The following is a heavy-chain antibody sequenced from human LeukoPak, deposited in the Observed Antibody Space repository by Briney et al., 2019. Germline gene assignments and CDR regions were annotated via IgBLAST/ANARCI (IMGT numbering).Heavy chain of an antibody. CDR1: GGSISSYY. J-gene: IGHJ4*02. Sequence: PSKTLSLTCTVSGGSISSYYWSWIRQPPGKGLEWIGYIYYSGSTNYNPSLKSRVTISVDTSKNQFSLKLSSVTAADTAMYYCARDTWNYAFDYWGQGTLVTVSS. CDR2: IYYSGST. V-gene: IGHV4-59*01. D-gene: IGHD1-7*01. CDR3: ARDTWNYAFDY.